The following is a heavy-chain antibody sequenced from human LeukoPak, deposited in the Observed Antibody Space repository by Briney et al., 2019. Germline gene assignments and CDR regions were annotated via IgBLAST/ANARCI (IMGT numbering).Heavy chain of an antibody. CDR2: ISAYNGNT. J-gene: IGHJ5*02. CDR3: ARDVTPYCSSTSCSDNWFDP. Sequence: ASVKVSCKASGYTFTSYGISWVRQAPGQGLEWMGWISAYNGNTNYAQKLQGRVTMTTDTSTSTAYMELGSLRSDDTAVYYCARDVTPYCSSTSCSDNWFDPWGQGTLVTVSS. D-gene: IGHD2-2*01. CDR1: GYTFTSYG. V-gene: IGHV1-18*01.